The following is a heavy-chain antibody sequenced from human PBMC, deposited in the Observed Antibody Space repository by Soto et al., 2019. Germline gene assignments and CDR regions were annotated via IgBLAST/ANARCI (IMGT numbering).Heavy chain of an antibody. V-gene: IGHV1-18*01. CDR3: ARPVSPGRMDV. CDR1: GYTFTSYG. Sequence: QVQLVQSGAEAKKPGASVKVSCKASGYTFTSYGISWVRQAPGPGLEWMGWISAYNGNINYAQKLQGRVTMTTDKSTSTAYMELRSLTSDDTAGYYCARPVSPGRMDVWGQGTTVTVSS. J-gene: IGHJ6*02. CDR2: ISAYNGNI.